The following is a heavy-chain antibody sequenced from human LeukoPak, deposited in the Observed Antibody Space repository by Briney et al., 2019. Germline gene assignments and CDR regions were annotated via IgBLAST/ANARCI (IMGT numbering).Heavy chain of an antibody. Sequence: SVKVSCKASGYTFTGYGISWVRQAPGQGLEWMGWISAYNGNTNYAQKFQGRVTMTTDTSTSTAYMELRSLRSDDTAVYYCARISGRDGYNPFDYWGQGTLVTVSS. V-gene: IGHV1-18*01. CDR2: ISAYNGNT. CDR1: GYTFTGYG. D-gene: IGHD5-12*01. J-gene: IGHJ4*02. CDR3: ARISGRDGYNPFDY.